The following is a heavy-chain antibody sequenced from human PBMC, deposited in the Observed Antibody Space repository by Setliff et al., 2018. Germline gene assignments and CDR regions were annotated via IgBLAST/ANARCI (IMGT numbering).Heavy chain of an antibody. J-gene: IGHJ4*02. CDR3: ARSGWLREYYFDY. D-gene: IGHD5-12*01. Sequence: VSVKVSCKASGYTFTGYYMHWVRQAPGQGLEWMGWINPNSGGTNYAQKFQGWVTMTRDTSISTAYMELSRLRSDDTAVYYCARSGWLREYYFDYWGQGTLVTVSS. CDR1: GYTFTGYY. V-gene: IGHV1-2*04. CDR2: INPNSGGT.